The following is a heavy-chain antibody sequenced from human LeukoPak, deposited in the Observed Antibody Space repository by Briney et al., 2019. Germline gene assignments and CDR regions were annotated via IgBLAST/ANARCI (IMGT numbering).Heavy chain of an antibody. Sequence: GASVKVSCKASGYTFTSYGISWVRQAPGQGLEWMGWISAYNGNTNYAQKLQGRVTMTTDTSTSTAYMELRSLRSDDTAVYYCARGLMSSSWYWYYYYMDVWGKGTTVTISS. CDR3: ARGLMSSSWYWYYYYMDV. CDR2: ISAYNGNT. J-gene: IGHJ6*03. D-gene: IGHD6-13*01. V-gene: IGHV1-18*01. CDR1: GYTFTSYG.